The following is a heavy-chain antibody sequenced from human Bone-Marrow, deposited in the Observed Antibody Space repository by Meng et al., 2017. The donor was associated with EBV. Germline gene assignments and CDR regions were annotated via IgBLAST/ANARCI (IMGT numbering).Heavy chain of an antibody. CDR2: ISGSGGST. CDR1: GFTFSSYA. V-gene: IGHV3-23*01. CDR3: AKTFSGSFDY. Sequence: EGQLLESGGGFVPPGGSLRLSCAASGFTFSSYAMSWVRQAPGKGLEWVSAISGSGGSTYYADSVKGRFTISRDNSKNTLYLQMNSLRAEDTAVYYCAKTFSGSFDYWGQGTLVTVSS. J-gene: IGHJ4*02. D-gene: IGHD1-26*01.